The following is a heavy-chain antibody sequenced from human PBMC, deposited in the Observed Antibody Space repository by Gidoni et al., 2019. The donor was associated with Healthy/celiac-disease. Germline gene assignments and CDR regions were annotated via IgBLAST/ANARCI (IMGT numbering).Heavy chain of an antibody. V-gene: IGHV4-39*01. CDR3: ARLYLVPQWLVPSASSAYFDY. D-gene: IGHD6-19*01. CDR1: GGSISSSSSY. J-gene: IGHJ4*02. CDR2: IYYSGST. Sequence: QLQLQESGPGLVKPSETPSLTCTVSGGSISSSSSYWGWIRQPPGKGLEWIGGIYYSGSTYYNPSLKSRVTISVDTSKNQFSLKLSSVTAADTAVYYCARLYLVPQWLVPSASSAYFDYWGQGTLVTVSS.